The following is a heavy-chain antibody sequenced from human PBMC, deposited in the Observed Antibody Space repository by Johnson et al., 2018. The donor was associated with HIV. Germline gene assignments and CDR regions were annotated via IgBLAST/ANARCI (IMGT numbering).Heavy chain of an antibody. CDR2: ISYDGDNK. CDR3: AKDPLVVPAATLDAFDI. V-gene: IGHV3-30*04. D-gene: IGHD2-2*01. CDR1: GFTFSSYA. Sequence: QVQLVESGGGVVQPGRSLRLSCAASGFTFSSYAMHWVRQAPGKGLKWVAVISYDGDNKYYADSVKGRFTISRDNSKNMLYLQMHSLRAEDTAIYYCAKDPLVVPAATLDAFDIWGQGTMVTVSS. J-gene: IGHJ3*02.